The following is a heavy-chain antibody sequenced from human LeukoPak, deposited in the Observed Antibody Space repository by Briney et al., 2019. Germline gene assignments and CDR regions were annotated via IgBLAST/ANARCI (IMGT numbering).Heavy chain of an antibody. CDR3: ARGGPETYVNLWFGELLIDY. CDR1: GFTFSSYS. V-gene: IGHV3-21*01. CDR2: ISSSSSYI. D-gene: IGHD3-10*01. J-gene: IGHJ4*02. Sequence: KAGGSLRLSCAASGFTFSSYSMNWVRQAPGKGLEWVSSISSSSSYIYYADSVKGRFTISRDNAKNSLYLQMNSLRAEDTAVYYCARGGPETYVNLWFGELLIDYWGQGTLVTVSS.